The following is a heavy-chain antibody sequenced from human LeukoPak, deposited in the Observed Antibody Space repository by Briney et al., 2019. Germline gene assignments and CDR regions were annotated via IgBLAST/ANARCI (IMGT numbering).Heavy chain of an antibody. CDR3: ASWTGYCSSTSCYTTSDY. CDR2: IYYSGST. J-gene: IGHJ4*02. CDR1: GGSITTYS. Sequence: SETLSLTCIVSGGSITTYSWNWIRQSPGKGLEWIGYIYYSGSTYYNPSLKSRVTISVDTSKNQFSLKLSSVTAADTAVYYCASWTGYCSSTSCYTTSDYWGQGTLVTVSS. V-gene: IGHV4-59*08. D-gene: IGHD2-2*02.